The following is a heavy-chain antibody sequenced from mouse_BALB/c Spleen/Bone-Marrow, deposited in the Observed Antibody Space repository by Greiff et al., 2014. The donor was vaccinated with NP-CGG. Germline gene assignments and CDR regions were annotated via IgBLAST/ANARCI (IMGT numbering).Heavy chain of an antibody. CDR3: ARWGFDY. CDR2: INPSNGRT. CDR1: GYTFTSYW. J-gene: IGHJ2*01. Sequence: VQLQQSGAELVKPGASVKLSCKASGYTFTSYWVHWVKQRPGQGLEWIGEINPSNGRTNYNEKFKSKATLTVDKSSSTAYMQLSSLTSEDSAVYYCARWGFDYWGQGTTLTVSS. V-gene: IGHV1S81*02.